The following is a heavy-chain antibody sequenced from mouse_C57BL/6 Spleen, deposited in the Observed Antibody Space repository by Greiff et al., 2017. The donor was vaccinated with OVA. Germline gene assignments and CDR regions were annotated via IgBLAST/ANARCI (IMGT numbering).Heavy chain of an antibody. CDR1: GYAFSSSW. CDR2: IYPGDGDT. CDR3: ARGYYGSSYYFDY. D-gene: IGHD1-1*01. J-gene: IGHJ2*01. Sequence: QVQLQQSGPELVKPGASVKISCKASGYAFSSSWMNWVKQRPGKGLEWIGRIYPGDGDTNYNGKFKGKATLTADKSSSTAYMQLSSLTSADSAVYFCARGYYGSSYYFDYWGQGTTLTVSS. V-gene: IGHV1-82*01.